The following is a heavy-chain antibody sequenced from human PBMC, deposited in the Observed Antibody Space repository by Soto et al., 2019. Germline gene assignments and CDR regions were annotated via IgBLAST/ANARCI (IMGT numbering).Heavy chain of an antibody. D-gene: IGHD3-10*01. CDR2: IIPIFGTA. J-gene: IGHJ6*02. Sequence: ASVKVSCKASGGTFSSYAISWVRQAPGQGLEWMGGIIPIFGTANYAQKFQGRVTITADESTSTAYMELSSLRSEDTAVYYCARSLSREYYYYGMDVWGQGTTVTVSS. CDR3: ARSLSREYYYYGMDV. V-gene: IGHV1-69*13. CDR1: GGTFSSYA.